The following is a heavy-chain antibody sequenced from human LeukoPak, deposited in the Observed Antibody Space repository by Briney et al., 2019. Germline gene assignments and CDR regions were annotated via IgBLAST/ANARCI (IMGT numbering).Heavy chain of an antibody. Sequence: PSETLSLTCAVYGGSFSGYYWSWIRQPPGKGLEWIGEINHSGSTNYNPSLKSRVTISVDTSKNQFSLKLSSVTAADTAVYYCARSPLYAYCGGDCSDYWGQGTLVTVSS. J-gene: IGHJ4*02. V-gene: IGHV4-34*01. CDR2: INHSGST. D-gene: IGHD2-21*01. CDR1: GGSFSGYY. CDR3: ARSPLYAYCGGDCSDY.